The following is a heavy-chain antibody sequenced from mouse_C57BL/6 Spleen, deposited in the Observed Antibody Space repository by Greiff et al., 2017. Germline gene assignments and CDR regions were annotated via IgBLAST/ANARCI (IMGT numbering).Heavy chain of an antibody. CDR1: GFTFSDYY. CDR2: INYDGSST. Sequence: EVKLMESEGGLVQPGSSMKLSCTASGFTFSDYYMAWVRQVPEKGLEWVANINYDGSSTYYLDSLKSRFIISRDNAKNILYLQMSSLKSEDTATYYCARVGRYPFDYWGQGTTLTVSS. CDR3: ARVGRYPFDY. V-gene: IGHV5-16*01. J-gene: IGHJ2*01. D-gene: IGHD1-1*01.